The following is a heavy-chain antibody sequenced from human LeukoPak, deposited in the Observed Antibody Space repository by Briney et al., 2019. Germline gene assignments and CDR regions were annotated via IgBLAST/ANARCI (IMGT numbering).Heavy chain of an antibody. D-gene: IGHD5-18*01. J-gene: IGHJ5*02. CDR3: AKDHEDTGSYNWFDP. CDR2: ISYDGSNK. CDR1: GXTFSSYG. V-gene: IGHV3-30*18. Sequence: SGGSLRLSCAASGXTFSSYGMHWVRQAPGKGLEWVAVISYDGSNKYYADSVKGRFTISRDNSKNTLYLQMNSLRAEDTAVYYCAKDHEDTGSYNWFDPWGQGTLVTVSS.